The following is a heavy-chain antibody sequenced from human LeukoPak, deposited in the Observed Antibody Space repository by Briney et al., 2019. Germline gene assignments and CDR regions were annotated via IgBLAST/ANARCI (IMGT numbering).Heavy chain of an antibody. D-gene: IGHD2-2*01. CDR2: IYPGDSDT. CDR1: GYSFTTYW. J-gene: IGHJ6*02. Sequence: GESLKISCKGSGYSFTTYWIGWVRQMPGKGLGGMGIIYPGDSDTRYSPSFQGQVTISADKSINTTYLQWSSLKASDTAMYYCARRGSSSTDYYYGMDVWGQGTSVTV. CDR3: ARRGSSSTDYYYGMDV. V-gene: IGHV5-51*01.